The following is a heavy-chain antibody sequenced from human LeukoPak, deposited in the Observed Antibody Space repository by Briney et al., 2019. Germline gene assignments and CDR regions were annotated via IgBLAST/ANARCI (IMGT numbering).Heavy chain of an antibody. J-gene: IGHJ4*02. CDR1: GFTFSSYG. CDR2: ISYDGSKK. V-gene: IGHV3-30*18. Sequence: GGSLRLSCAASGFTFSSYGMHWVRQAPGKGLEWVAVISYDGSKKYYADSVKGRFTISRDNSKNTLYLQMNSLRAEDTAVYYCAKDPASGWYYYFDYWGQGTLVTVSS. CDR3: AKDPASGWYYYFDY. D-gene: IGHD6-19*01.